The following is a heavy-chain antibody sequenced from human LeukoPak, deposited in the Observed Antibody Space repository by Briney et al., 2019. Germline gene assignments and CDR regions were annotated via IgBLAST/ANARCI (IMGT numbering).Heavy chain of an antibody. Sequence: GGSLRLSCAASGFTFSSYAMHWVRQAPGKGLEWVAVISYDGSNKYYADSVKGRFTISRDNSKNTLYLQMNSLRAEDTAVYYCARSFERELLFFAFDIWGQGTMVTVSS. D-gene: IGHD1-26*01. V-gene: IGHV3-30*04. CDR3: ARSFERELLFFAFDI. CDR2: ISYDGSNK. J-gene: IGHJ3*02. CDR1: GFTFSSYA.